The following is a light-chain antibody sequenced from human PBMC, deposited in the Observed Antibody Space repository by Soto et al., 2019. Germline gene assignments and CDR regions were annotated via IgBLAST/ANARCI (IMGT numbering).Light chain of an antibody. Sequence: QSALTQPAAVSGSPGQSITISCTGTSSDVGGYNYVSWYQQHPGKAPKLMIYEVSHRPSGVSNRFSGSKSGKTDSLTISGRQAEDDADYFCSSYTSSSTDVVGTGTKVTVL. CDR2: EVS. CDR3: SSYTSSSTDV. CDR1: SSDVGGYNY. J-gene: IGLJ1*01. V-gene: IGLV2-14*01.